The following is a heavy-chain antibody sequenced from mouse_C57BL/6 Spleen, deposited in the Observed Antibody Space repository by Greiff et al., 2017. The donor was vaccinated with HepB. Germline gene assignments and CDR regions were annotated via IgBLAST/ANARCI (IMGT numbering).Heavy chain of an antibody. J-gene: IGHJ2*01. D-gene: IGHD2-5*01. CDR1: GYTFTSYG. CDR3: ARLWDSNYFDY. V-gene: IGHV1-81*01. CDR2: IYPRSGNT. Sequence: VQLQESGAELARPGASVKLSCKASGYTFTSYGISWVKQRTGQGLEWIGEIYPRSGNTYYNEKFKGKATLTADKSSSTAYMELRSLTSEDSAVYFCARLWDSNYFDYWGQGTTLTVSS.